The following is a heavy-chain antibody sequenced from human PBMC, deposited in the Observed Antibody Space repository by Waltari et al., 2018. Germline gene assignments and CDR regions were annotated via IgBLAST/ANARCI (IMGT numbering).Heavy chain of an antibody. CDR1: GGTFSSYT. Sequence: QVQLVQSGAEVKKPGSSVKVSCKASGGTFSSYTISWVRQAPGQGLEWMGRIIPILGIANYAQNFQGRVTITADKSTSTAYMELSSLRSEDTAVYYCAREGDRMATKNFDAFDIWGQGTMVTVSS. CDR3: AREGDRMATKNFDAFDI. CDR2: IIPILGIA. J-gene: IGHJ3*02. V-gene: IGHV1-69*08. D-gene: IGHD5-12*01.